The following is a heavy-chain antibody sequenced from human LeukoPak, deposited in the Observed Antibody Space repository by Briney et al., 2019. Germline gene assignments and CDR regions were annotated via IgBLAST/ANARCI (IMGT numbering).Heavy chain of an antibody. Sequence: SQTLSLTCTVSIDSISSGDYYWNWIRQPPGKGLEWIGYINYSGSTYYNPSLRSRVTISVDTSTTQFSLRLTSVTAADTAVYYCARGLRGRSGYYFDSWGQGTLVTVSS. V-gene: IGHV4-30-4*01. CDR1: IDSISSGDYY. CDR3: ARGLRGRSGYYFDS. J-gene: IGHJ4*02. CDR2: INYSGST.